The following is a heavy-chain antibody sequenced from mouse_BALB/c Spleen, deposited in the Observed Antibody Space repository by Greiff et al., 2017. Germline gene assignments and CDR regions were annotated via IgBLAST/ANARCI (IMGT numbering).Heavy chain of an antibody. CDR1: GYSITSGYY. CDR2: ISYDGSN. D-gene: IGHD2-1*01. J-gene: IGHJ4*01. Sequence: EVKLQESGPGLVKPSQSLSLTCSVTGYSITSGYYWNWIRQFPGNKLEWMGYISYDGSNNYNPSLKNRISITRDTSKNQFFLKLNSVTTEDTATYYCATLYGNYAMDYWGQGTSVTVSS. V-gene: IGHV3-6*02. CDR3: ATLYGNYAMDY.